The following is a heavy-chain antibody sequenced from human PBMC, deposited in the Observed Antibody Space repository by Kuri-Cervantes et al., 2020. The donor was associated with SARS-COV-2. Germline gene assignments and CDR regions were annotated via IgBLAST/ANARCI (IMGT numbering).Heavy chain of an antibody. Sequence: ASVKVSCKVSGYTLTELSMHWVRQAPGKGLEWMGGFDPEDGETIYAQKFQGRVTMTEDTSTDTAYMELSSLRSEDTAVYYCASQGDYSPDVNPAHYAFDIWGQGTMVTVSS. D-gene: IGHD4-11*01. CDR2: FDPEDGET. J-gene: IGHJ3*02. V-gene: IGHV1-24*01. CDR1: GYTLTELS. CDR3: ASQGDYSPDVNPAHYAFDI.